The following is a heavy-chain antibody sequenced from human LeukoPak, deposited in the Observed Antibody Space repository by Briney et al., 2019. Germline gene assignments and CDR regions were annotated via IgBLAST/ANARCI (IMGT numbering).Heavy chain of an antibody. Sequence: PSETLSLTCTVSGGSISSGSNYWGWIRQPPGKGLEWIGSIYYSGSTYYNPSLKSRVTISVDTSKNQFSLKLSSVTAADTAVYYCARDHNSRYCSGGSCPSFGFDYWGQGTLVTVSS. D-gene: IGHD2-15*01. CDR1: GGSISSGSNY. CDR2: IYYSGST. J-gene: IGHJ4*02. V-gene: IGHV4-39*07. CDR3: ARDHNSRYCSGGSCPSFGFDY.